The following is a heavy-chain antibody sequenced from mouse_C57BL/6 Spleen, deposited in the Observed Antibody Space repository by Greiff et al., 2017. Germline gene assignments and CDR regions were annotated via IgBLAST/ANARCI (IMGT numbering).Heavy chain of an antibody. V-gene: IGHV1-80*01. CDR2: IYPGDGDT. Sequence: VTLQESGAELVKPGASVKISCKASGYAFSSYWLNWVKQRPGKGLEWIGQIYPGDGDTNYNGKFKGKATLTADKSSSTAYMQLSSLTSEDSAVYVCARSPSDFYDYGLDYWGKGTSVTVSS. J-gene: IGHJ4*01. CDR3: ARSPSDFYDYGLDY. CDR1: GYAFSSYW. D-gene: IGHD2-4*01.